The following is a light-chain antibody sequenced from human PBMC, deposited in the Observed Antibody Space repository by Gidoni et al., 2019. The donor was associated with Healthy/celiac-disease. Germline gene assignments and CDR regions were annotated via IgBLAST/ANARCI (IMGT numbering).Light chain of an antibody. CDR3: SSYTSSRMV. J-gene: IGLJ2*01. CDR2: EVS. CDR1: SSDVGGYNY. Sequence: QSALTQPASVSGSPGQSITIPCTGTSSDVGGYNYVSWYQQHPGKAPKLMIYEVSNRPSGVSNRFSGSKSGNTASLTISGLQAEDEADYYCSSYTSSRMVFGGGTKLTVL. V-gene: IGLV2-14*01.